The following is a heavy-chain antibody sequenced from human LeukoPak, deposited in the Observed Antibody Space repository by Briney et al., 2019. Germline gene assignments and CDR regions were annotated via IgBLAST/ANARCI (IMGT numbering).Heavy chain of an antibody. J-gene: IGHJ4*02. CDR2: IWYDGSNK. CDR3: ARDHGVHWELAWYFDY. V-gene: IGHV3-33*01. CDR1: GFTFSSYG. Sequence: PGGSLRLSCAASGFTFSSYGMHWVRQAPGKGLEWVAVIWYDGSNKYYADSVKGRFTISRDNSKNTLYLQMNSLRAEDTAVYYCARDHGVHWELAWYFDYWGQGTLVTVSS. D-gene: IGHD1-26*01.